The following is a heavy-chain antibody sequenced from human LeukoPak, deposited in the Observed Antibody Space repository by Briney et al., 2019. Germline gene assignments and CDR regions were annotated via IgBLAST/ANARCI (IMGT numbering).Heavy chain of an antibody. CDR1: GGSISSGSYY. D-gene: IGHD4-17*01. CDR3: ARVQADDYGDYDAWFDP. Sequence: SETLSLTCTVSGGSISSGSYYWSWIRQPAGKGLEWIGRIYTSGSTNYNPSLKSRVTISVDTSKNQFSLKLSSVTAADTAVYYCARVQADDYGDYDAWFDPWGQGTLVTVSS. V-gene: IGHV4-61*02. CDR2: IYTSGST. J-gene: IGHJ5*02.